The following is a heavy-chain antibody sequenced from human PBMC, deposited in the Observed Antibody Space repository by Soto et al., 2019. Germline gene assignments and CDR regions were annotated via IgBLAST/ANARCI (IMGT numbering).Heavy chain of an antibody. Sequence: LRLSCAASGFTFSTYPMSWVRQAPGKGLEWVSGISGSGISTYYTDSVKGRFTISRDNSKNTVFLQMDSLRDEDTAVYYCVKPPVITASYYYYDMDVWGQGTTVTVSS. CDR1: GFTFSTYP. CDR3: VKPPVITASYYYYDMDV. V-gene: IGHV3-23*01. CDR2: ISGSGIST. D-gene: IGHD4-4*01. J-gene: IGHJ6*02.